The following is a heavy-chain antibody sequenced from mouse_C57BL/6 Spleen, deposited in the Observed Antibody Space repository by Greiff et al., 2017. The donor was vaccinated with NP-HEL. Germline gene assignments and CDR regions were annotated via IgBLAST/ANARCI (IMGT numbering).Heavy chain of an antibody. CDR2: ISYDGSN. CDR3: ARDGTGPWFAY. J-gene: IGHJ3*01. CDR1: GYSITSGYY. V-gene: IGHV3-6*01. Sequence: EVKLMESGPGLVKPSQSLSLTCSVTGYSITSGYYWNWIRQFPGNKLEWMGYISYDGSNNYNPSLKNRISITRDTSKNQFFLKLNSVTTEDTATYYCARDGTGPWFAYWGQGTLVTVSA. D-gene: IGHD4-1*01.